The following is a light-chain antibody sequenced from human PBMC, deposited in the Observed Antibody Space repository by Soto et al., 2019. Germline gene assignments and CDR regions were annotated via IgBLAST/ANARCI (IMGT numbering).Light chain of an antibody. CDR3: LKYERYRA. CDR1: QSSISW. J-gene: IGKJ1*01. V-gene: IGKV1-5*01. Sequence: GARVTITCRARQSSISWLAWYQQKPVKSPKLLIFYPSNLETGVPSWFIGSGSGTDLTLTTSSLQPDEFAAYYCLKYERYRAFGQGPKVDI. CDR2: YPS.